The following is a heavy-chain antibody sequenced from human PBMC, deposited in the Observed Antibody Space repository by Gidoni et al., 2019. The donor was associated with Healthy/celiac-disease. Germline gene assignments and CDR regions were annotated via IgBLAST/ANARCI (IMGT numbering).Heavy chain of an antibody. J-gene: IGHJ6*02. CDR1: GGSISSYY. V-gene: IGHV4-59*08. Sequence: QVQLQESGPGLVKPSETLSLTCTVPGGSISSYYWSWIRQPPGKGLEWIGYIYYSGSTNYNPSLKSRVTISVDTSKNQFSLKLSSVTAADTAVYYCARHKSRIAVAGLHYYYYGMDVWGQGTTVTVSS. CDR3: ARHKSRIAVAGLHYYYYGMDV. CDR2: IYYSGST. D-gene: IGHD6-19*01.